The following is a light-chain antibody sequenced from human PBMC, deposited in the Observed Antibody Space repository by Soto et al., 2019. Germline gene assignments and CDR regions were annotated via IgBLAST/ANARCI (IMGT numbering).Light chain of an antibody. CDR3: QKYNSTQFT. CDR1: QGISNY. V-gene: IGKV1-27*01. Sequence: DIQMTQSPSSLSASVGDRVTITCRASQGISNYLAWYQQKPGKVPKLVIYAASTLQSGVPSRFSGSRSGTDFTLTISSRQHADVSTYYCQKYNSTQFTFGHGTKVHIK. J-gene: IGKJ3*01. CDR2: AAS.